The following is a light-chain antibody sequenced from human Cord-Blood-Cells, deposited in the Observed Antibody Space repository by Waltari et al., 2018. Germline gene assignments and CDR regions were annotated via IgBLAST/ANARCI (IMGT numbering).Light chain of an antibody. CDR2: WAS. Sequence: DIVMTQSPDSLAVSLGERATINCKSSQSVLYSSNNKNYLAWYQQKPGQPPKRLIYWASTRESGVPDRFSGSGSGTDFTLTISSLQAEDVAVYYCQQYYSTPPMYTFGQGTKLEIK. CDR1: QSVLYSSNNKNY. V-gene: IGKV4-1*01. J-gene: IGKJ2*01. CDR3: QQYYSTPPMYT.